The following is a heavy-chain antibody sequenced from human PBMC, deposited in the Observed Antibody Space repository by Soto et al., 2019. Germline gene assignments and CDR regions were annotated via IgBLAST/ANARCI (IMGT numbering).Heavy chain of an antibody. Sequence: EVQLLESGGGLVQPGGSVRLSCAASRFTFDNYAMSWVRQAPGKGLEWVSGISGSGNRTYYADSVKGRFTISRDNSKNMLYVQMNSLRAEDTAIYYCARDWDYYVLGVFDYWGQGALVTVSP. D-gene: IGHD3-10*02. J-gene: IGHJ4*02. CDR3: ARDWDYYVLGVFDY. V-gene: IGHV3-23*01. CDR2: ISGSGNRT. CDR1: RFTFDNYA.